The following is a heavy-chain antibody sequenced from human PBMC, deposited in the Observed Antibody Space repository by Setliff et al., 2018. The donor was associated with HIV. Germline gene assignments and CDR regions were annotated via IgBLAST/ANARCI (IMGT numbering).Heavy chain of an antibody. CDR3: ARGLSFYDPGGFDY. D-gene: IGHD3-22*01. V-gene: IGHV4-4*09. J-gene: IGHJ4*02. CDR1: GGSISSYY. Sequence: SETLSLTCTVSGGSISSYYWSWIRQPPGKGLEWIGYIYTSGSTNYNPSLKSRVTISVDTSKYQFSLKLSSVSAADTAVYYCARGLSFYDPGGFDYWGQGTLVTRLL. CDR2: IYTSGST.